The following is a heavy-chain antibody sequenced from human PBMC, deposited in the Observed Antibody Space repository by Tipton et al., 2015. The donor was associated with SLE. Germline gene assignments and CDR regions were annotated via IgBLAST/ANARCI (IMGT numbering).Heavy chain of an antibody. Sequence: LRLSCAVYGGSFSNFYWSGIRQPPGEGLEWIGEISHSGSTNYNPSLQSRVTISVDTSKNQFSLKLNSVTAADTAVYYCARGSREVARPLGDWGQGTLVTVSS. CDR1: GGSFSNFY. D-gene: IGHD6-6*01. CDR3: ARGSREVARPLGD. CDR2: ISHSGST. V-gene: IGHV4-34*01. J-gene: IGHJ4*02.